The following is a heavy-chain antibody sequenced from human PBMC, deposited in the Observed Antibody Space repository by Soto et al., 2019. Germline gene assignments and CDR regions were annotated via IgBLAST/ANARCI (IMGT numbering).Heavy chain of an antibody. CDR2: ITDTGGDA. J-gene: IGHJ4*02. V-gene: IGHV3-23*01. CDR3: VRGSQDSYQGSRTFYS. D-gene: IGHD3-10*01. Sequence: EVQLLESGGDLIQPGGSLRLSCVASGLTFGSRAMSWVRQSPGEGLEWVSTITDTGGDAKYADSVRGRFAISRDNSKKTANVQMSTRRAEDAAIYFCVRGSQDSYQGSRTFYSWGRGTLVTVSS. CDR1: GLTFGSRA.